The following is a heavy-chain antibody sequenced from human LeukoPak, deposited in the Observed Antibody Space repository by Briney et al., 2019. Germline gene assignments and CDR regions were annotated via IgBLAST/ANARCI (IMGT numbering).Heavy chain of an antibody. Sequence: GGSLRLSCAAAGFTFSSYSMNWVRQAPGKGLEWVSNIRCSSYSTFYADSVKGRFTVSGDNAKNSLYLQMNSLRDEDTAVYYCVRDEFYTMDGWGRGPTVAVS. CDR3: VRDEFYTMDG. CDR2: IRCSSYST. J-gene: IGHJ6*02. D-gene: IGHD2/OR15-2a*01. V-gene: IGHV3-48*02. CDR1: GFTFSSYS.